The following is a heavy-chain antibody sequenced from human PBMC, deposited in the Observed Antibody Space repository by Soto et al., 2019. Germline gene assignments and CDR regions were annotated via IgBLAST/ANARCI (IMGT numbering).Heavy chain of an antibody. Sequence: EVQLVESGGGLVQPGGSLRLSCAASGFTFSNYWMHWVRQDPGKGLVWASRINSDGSSTSYEDSVKGRFTISRDNAKNTLYLQMNSLRAEDTAVYYCARGGYCSGGSCYSNYYMDVWGKGTTVTVSS. CDR1: GFTFSNYW. J-gene: IGHJ6*03. D-gene: IGHD2-15*01. CDR2: INSDGSST. CDR3: ARGGYCSGGSCYSNYYMDV. V-gene: IGHV3-74*01.